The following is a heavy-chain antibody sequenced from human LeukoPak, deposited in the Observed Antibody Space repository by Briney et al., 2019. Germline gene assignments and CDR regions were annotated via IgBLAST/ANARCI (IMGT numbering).Heavy chain of an antibody. CDR3: ARDRERQLVYVLHYYYYYGMDV. D-gene: IGHD6-6*01. CDR1: GFTFTSSA. CDR2: IVVGSG. Sequence: GTSVKVSCKASGFTFTSSAMQWVRQARGQRLEWIGWIVVGSGNQERVTITRDMSTSTAYMELSSLRSDDTAVYYCARDRERQLVYVLHYYYYYGMDVWGQGTTVTVSS. V-gene: IGHV1-58*02. J-gene: IGHJ6*02.